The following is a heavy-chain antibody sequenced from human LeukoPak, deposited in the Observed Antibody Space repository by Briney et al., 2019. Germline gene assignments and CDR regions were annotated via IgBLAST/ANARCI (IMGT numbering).Heavy chain of an antibody. CDR1: GFTFSRYA. V-gene: IGHV3-21*01. CDR3: ARGRMDRGLFDY. Sequence: PGGSLRLSCAASGFTFSRYAMTWVRQAPGKGLEWVSSISGSGGTYYADSVRGRFTISRDNAKNSLSLQMNSLRAEDTAVYYCARGRMDRGLFDYWGQGTLVTVSS. CDR2: ISGSGGT. J-gene: IGHJ4*02. D-gene: IGHD3-10*01.